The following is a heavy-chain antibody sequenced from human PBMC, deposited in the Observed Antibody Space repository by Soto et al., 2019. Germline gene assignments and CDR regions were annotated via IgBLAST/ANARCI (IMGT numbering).Heavy chain of an antibody. CDR2: IDPVDSYA. CDR1: GFSFTNYW. CDR3: ARHLGYCSSTSCYGGMDV. V-gene: IGHV5-51*01. Sequence: PGESLKISCKTSGFSFTNYWITWVRQVPGKGLEWMGNIDPVDSYANYSPSFQGHVTISADKSISTAYLQWSSLKASDTAMYYCARHLGYCSSTSCYGGMDVWGQGTTVTVSS. J-gene: IGHJ6*02. D-gene: IGHD2-2*01.